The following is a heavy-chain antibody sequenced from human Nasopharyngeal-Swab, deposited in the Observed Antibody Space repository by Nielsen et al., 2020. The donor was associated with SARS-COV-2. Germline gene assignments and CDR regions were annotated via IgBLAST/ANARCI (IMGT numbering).Heavy chain of an antibody. D-gene: IGHD3-16*02. Sequence: SETLSLTCSVSGVSISSSSYYWGWIRQPPGKGLEWIGSVYYSGSAYYSPSLKSRVTISVDTSKNQFSLKLSSVTAADTAVYYCARNFGYVWGSYRRYYFDYWGQGTLVTVSS. J-gene: IGHJ4*02. CDR3: ARNFGYVWGSYRRYYFDY. CDR2: VYYSGSA. CDR1: GVSISSSSYY. V-gene: IGHV4-39*01.